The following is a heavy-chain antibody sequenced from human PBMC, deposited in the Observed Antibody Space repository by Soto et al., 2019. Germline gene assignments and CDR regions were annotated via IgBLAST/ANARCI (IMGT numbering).Heavy chain of an antibody. CDR3: ARRSYYYDSSGYYAQNFDH. V-gene: IGHV5-51*01. J-gene: IGHJ4*02. CDR1: GYSFTSYW. Sequence: GESLKISCKGSGYSFTSYWIGWVRQMPGKGLEWMGVIYTSDSDTRYSPSFQGQVTISVDRSISTAYLQWSSLKASDTAMYYCARRSYYYDSSGYYAQNFDHWGQGTLVTVSS. CDR2: IYTSDSDT. D-gene: IGHD3-22*01.